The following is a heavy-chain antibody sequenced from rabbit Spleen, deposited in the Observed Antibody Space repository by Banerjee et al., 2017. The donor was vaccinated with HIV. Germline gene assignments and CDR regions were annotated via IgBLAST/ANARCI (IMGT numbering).Heavy chain of an antibody. CDR1: GFTISSSYW. CDR3: ARDNTATRPSLAL. CDR2: IVAGSSGVT. V-gene: IGHV1S40*01. J-gene: IGHJ4*01. Sequence: QSLEESGGDLVKPGASLTLTCTASGFTISSSYWICWVRQAPGKGLEWIACIVAGSSGVTYYANWAKGRFTISKTSSTTVTLQMTSLTAADTATYFCARDNTATRPSLALWGPGTLVTVS. D-gene: IGHD7-1*01.